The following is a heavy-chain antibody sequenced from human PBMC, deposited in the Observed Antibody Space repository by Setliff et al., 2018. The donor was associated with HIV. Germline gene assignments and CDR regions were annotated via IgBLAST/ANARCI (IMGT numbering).Heavy chain of an antibody. CDR2: IHTTGTT. Sequence: SETLSLTCTVSGGSISSGSYYWSWIRQPAGEGLEWIGQIHTTGTTNCNPSLKSRLTMSIDTSKSQFSLKLSSVTAADTAVYYCARLMHYYDSFWVLWRENYFDSWGRGTLVTVS. D-gene: IGHD3-22*01. J-gene: IGHJ4*01. CDR1: GGSISSGSYY. V-gene: IGHV4-61*09. CDR3: ARLMHYYDSFWVLWRENYFDS.